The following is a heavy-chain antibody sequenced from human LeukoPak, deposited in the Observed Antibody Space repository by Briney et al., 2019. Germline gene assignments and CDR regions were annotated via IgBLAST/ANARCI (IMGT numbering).Heavy chain of an antibody. CDR3: ARGPEPGYPTVNAEYFQH. D-gene: IGHD1-14*01. V-gene: IGHV4-34*01. J-gene: IGHJ1*01. CDR1: GGSFSGYY. CDR2: VNHSGST. Sequence: SETLSLTCAVYGGSFSGYYWSWIRQPPGKGLEWIGEVNHSGSTNYNPSLKSRVTISVDTSKDQFSLKLSSVTAADTAVYYCARGPEPGYPTVNAEYFQHWGQGTLVTVSS.